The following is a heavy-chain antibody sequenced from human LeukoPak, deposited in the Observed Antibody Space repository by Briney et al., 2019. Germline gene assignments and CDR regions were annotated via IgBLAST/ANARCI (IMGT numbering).Heavy chain of an antibody. CDR2: IKQDGSEK. J-gene: IGHJ4*02. CDR1: GFTFSSYW. V-gene: IGHV3-7*03. D-gene: IGHD6-13*01. Sequence: GGSLRLSCAASGFTFSSYWMSWVRQAPGKGLEWVANIKQDGSEKYYVDSVKGRFTISRDNAKNSLYLQMNSLRAEDTAVYYCEAAEELPSSYFDYWGQGTLVTVSS. CDR3: EAAEELPSSYFDY.